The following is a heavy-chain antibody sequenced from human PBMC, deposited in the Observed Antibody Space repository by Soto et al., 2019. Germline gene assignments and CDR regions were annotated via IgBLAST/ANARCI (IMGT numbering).Heavy chain of an antibody. J-gene: IGHJ4*02. CDR1: GGSFSGYH. Sequence: QVQLQQWGAGLLKPSETLSLTCTVYGGSFSGYHYTWIRQPPGKGLEWIGEVHHSGGTNYSPSLASRVTISVDASKNQFSLRLRSATAADTAVYYCSRGYGEQWPTSDYWGQGTLVTVSS. V-gene: IGHV4-34*01. CDR2: VHHSGGT. D-gene: IGHD6-19*01. CDR3: SRGYGEQWPTSDY.